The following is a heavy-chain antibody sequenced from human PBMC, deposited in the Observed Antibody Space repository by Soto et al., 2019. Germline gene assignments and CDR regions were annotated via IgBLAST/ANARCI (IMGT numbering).Heavy chain of an antibody. CDR1: GGTFSSYT. D-gene: IGHD2-15*01. V-gene: IGHV1-69*04. Sequence: ASVKVSCKASGGTFSSYTISWVRQAPGQGLEWMGRIIPILGIANYAQKFQGRVTITADKSTSTAYMELSSLRSEDTAVYYCARDLIRMDGAFDIWGQGTMVTVSS. CDR3: ARDLIRMDGAFDI. J-gene: IGHJ3*02. CDR2: IIPILGIA.